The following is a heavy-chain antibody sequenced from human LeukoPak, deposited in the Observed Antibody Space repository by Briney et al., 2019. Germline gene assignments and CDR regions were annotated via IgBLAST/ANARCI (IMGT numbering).Heavy chain of an antibody. D-gene: IGHD3-9*01. J-gene: IGHJ4*02. CDR2: IYYSGST. CDR1: GGSISSSSYY. CDR3: ARGNYDILTGYFFSGLQYYFDY. V-gene: IGHV4-39*07. Sequence: PSETLSLTCTVSGGSISSSSYYWGWIRQPPGKGLEWIGSIYYSGSTNYNPSLKSRVTISVDTSKNQFSLKLSSVTAADTAVYYCARGNYDILTGYFFSGLQYYFDYWGQGTLVTVSS.